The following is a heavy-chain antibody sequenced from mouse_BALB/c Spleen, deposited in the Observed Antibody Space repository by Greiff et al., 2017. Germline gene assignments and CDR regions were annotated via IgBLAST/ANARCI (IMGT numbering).Heavy chain of an antibody. Sequence: VQLQQSGAELVRPGVSVKISCKGSGYTFTDYAMHWVKQSHAKSLEWIGVISTYYGDASYNQKFKGKATMTVDKSSSTAYMELARLTSEDSAIYYCARDGYYEFAYWGQGTLVTVSA. J-gene: IGHJ3*01. V-gene: IGHV1S137*01. CDR3: ARDGYYEFAY. CDR1: GYTFTDYA. CDR2: ISTYYGDA. D-gene: IGHD2-3*01.